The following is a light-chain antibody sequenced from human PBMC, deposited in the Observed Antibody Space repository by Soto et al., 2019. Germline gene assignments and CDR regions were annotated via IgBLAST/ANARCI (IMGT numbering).Light chain of an antibody. J-gene: IGKJ1*01. V-gene: IGKV1-39*01. CDR2: AAS. Sequence: DIQMTQSPSSLSASVGDRVTITCRASQSISSYLNWYQQKPGKAPKLLIYAASSLQSGVPSRFSGSGSGTDFTLTISSLQPEDFATYYCQQSYSTPQTFGHGTK. CDR1: QSISSY. CDR3: QQSYSTPQT.